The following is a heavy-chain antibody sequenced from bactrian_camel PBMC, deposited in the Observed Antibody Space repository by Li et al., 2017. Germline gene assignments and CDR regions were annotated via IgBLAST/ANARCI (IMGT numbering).Heavy chain of an antibody. CDR2: IDSDGPT. J-gene: IGHJ6*01. V-gene: IGHV3S57*01. CDR1: ARMFTSYC. CDR3: AASGSRYSHGCTDFVY. Sequence: GGSVQAGGSLTLACKTSARMFTSYCMGWFRQAPGKEREQVASIDSDGPTFYEDSVKGRFTISRDSARSTLYLQMNSLKPEDTAMYYCAASGSRYSHGCTDFVYWGQGTQVTVS. D-gene: IGHD6*01.